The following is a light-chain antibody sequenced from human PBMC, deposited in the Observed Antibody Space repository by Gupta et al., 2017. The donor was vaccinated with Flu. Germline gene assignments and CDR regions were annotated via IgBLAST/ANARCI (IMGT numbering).Light chain of an antibody. Sequence: LTQSPGTLSLSPGERATLSCRASQSVSSYLAGDQQKPGQAPRLLIYATSSRATGVQDRFXGSXSGTDFXLTISRMEPEDFAGYDGQQFGSFGXGTKVEIK. CDR1: QSVSSY. CDR3: QQFGS. CDR2: ATS. V-gene: IGKV3-20*01. J-gene: IGKJ1*01.